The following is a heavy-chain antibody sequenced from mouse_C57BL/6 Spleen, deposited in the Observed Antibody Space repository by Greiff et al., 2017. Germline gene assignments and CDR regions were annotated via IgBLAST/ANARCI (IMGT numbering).Heavy chain of an antibody. D-gene: IGHD2-4*01. CDR3: ARGGIYYDYDGFDY. J-gene: IGHJ2*01. V-gene: IGHV3-6*01. Sequence: EVHLVESGPGLVKPSQSLSLTCSVTGYSITSGYYWNWIRQFPGNKLEWMGYISYDGSNNYNPSLKNRISITRDTSKNQFFLKLNSVTTEDTATYYCARGGIYYDYDGFDYWGQGTTLTVSS. CDR1: GYSITSGYY. CDR2: ISYDGSN.